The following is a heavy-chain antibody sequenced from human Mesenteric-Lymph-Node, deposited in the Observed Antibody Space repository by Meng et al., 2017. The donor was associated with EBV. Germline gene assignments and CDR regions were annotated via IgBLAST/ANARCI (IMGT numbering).Heavy chain of an antibody. CDR3: ARDTNGDYGWVDP. CDR1: GNSIINGGHY. D-gene: IGHD4-17*01. CDR2: IFYTGST. V-gene: IGHV4-30-4*01. J-gene: IGHJ5*02. Sequence: HVELQESGLGLVKPSRTRSLTCAVSGNSIINGGHYWTLIRQPPGKGLEWIGYIFYTGSTYYNPSLKSRVTISLDISKNQFSLNLTSVTAADTAVYYCARDTNGDYGWVDPWGQGTLVTVSS.